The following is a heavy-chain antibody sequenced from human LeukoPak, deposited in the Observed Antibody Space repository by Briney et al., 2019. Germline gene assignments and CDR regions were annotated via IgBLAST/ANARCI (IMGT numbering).Heavy chain of an antibody. V-gene: IGHV3-15*01. CDR3: TTVRPIPTYYYDSSGYVF. CDR2: IKSKTGGGTT. D-gene: IGHD3-22*01. Sequence: GGSLRLSCAASGFTFSNAWMSWVRQAPGKGLEWVGRIKSKTGGGTTDYAAPVKGRFTISRDDSKNTLYLQMNSLKTEDTAVYYCTTVRPIPTYYYDSSGYVFWGQGTLVTVSS. J-gene: IGHJ4*02. CDR1: GFTFSNAW.